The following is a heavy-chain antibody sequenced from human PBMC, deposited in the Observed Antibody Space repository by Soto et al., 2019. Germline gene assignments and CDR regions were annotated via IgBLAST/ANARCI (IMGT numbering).Heavy chain of an antibody. CDR1: GGSISSYY. CDR2: IYYSGST. Sequence: SETLSLTCTVSGGSISSYYLSWIQQPPGKGLEWIGYIYYSGSTNYNPSLKSRVTMSVDTSKNQFSLKLTSVNTADTAIYYCTRGGDPYKTGHWGQGTLVTVSS. V-gene: IGHV4-59*01. CDR3: TRGGDPYKTGH. D-gene: IGHD2-21*01. J-gene: IGHJ4*02.